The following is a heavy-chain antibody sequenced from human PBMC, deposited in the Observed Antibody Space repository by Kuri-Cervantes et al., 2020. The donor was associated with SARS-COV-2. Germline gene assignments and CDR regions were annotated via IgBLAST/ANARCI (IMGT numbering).Heavy chain of an antibody. CDR2: IIPIFGTA. Sequence: SVKVSCKASGGTFSSYAISCVRQAPGQGLEWVGGIIPIFGTANYAQKFQGRVTITADKSTSTAYMELSSLRSEDTAVYYCARGGEMATITPTFDYWGQGTLVTVSS. J-gene: IGHJ4*02. D-gene: IGHD5-24*01. CDR3: ARGGEMATITPTFDY. CDR1: GGTFSSYA. V-gene: IGHV1-69*06.